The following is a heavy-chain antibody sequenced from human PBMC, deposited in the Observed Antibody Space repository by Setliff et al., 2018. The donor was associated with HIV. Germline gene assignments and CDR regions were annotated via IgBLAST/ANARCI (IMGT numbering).Heavy chain of an antibody. D-gene: IGHD5-18*01. CDR3: ARRWGIRGYSS. Sequence: SETLSLTCTVTGGSISSGGFYWTWIRQHPGKGLEWIGYIYYSGSTYYNPSLKSRVTISVDTSKNQFSLKLNSVTAADTAVYYCARRWGIRGYSSWGQGTLVTVS. CDR1: GGSISSGGFY. V-gene: IGHV4-31*03. J-gene: IGHJ5*02. CDR2: IYYSGST.